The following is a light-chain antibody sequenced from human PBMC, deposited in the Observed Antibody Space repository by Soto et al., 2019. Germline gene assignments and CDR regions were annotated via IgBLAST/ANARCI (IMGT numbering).Light chain of an antibody. CDR1: SSNIGGNS. CDR3: GSWDSSLSAYV. V-gene: IGLV1-51*01. J-gene: IGLJ1*01. Sequence: QSVLAQPPSVSAAPGQRVTISCSGSSSNIGGNSVSWYQQLPGTAPKLLIYDDDKRPSGIPDRFSGSKSGTSATLGITGFQTGGEADYYCGSWDSSLSAYVFGTRTKVTVL. CDR2: DDD.